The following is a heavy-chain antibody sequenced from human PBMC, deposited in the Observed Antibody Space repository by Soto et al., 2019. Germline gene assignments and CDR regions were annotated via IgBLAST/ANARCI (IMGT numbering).Heavy chain of an antibody. V-gene: IGHV1-69*13. D-gene: IGHD3-10*01. CDR1: GGTFSSYA. J-gene: IGHJ3*02. CDR3: ARDLETGYGGFAGAFDI. Sequence: SVKVSCKASGGTFSSYASSWVRQAPGQGLEWMGGIIPIFGTANYAQKFQGRVTITADESTSTAYMELSSLRSEDTAVYYCARDLETGYGGFAGAFDIWGQGTMVTVPS. CDR2: IIPIFGTA.